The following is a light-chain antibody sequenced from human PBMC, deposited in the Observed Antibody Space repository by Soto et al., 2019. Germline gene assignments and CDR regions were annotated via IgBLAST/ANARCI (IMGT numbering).Light chain of an antibody. CDR3: QXRSNWPLT. CDR2: DES. CDR1: QSFNSIY. Sequence: EIVLTQSPGTLSLSPGDSATLSCRASQSFNSIYLAWYQQKTGQAPRLLIYDESNRATGIPDRLSGSGSGTDLNLTISRLEPEDFAVYYCQXRSNWPLTCGGGTKVDIK. J-gene: IGKJ4*01. V-gene: IGKV3D-20*02.